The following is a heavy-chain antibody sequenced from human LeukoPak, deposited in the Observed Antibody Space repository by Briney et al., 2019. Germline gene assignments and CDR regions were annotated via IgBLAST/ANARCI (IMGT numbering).Heavy chain of an antibody. V-gene: IGHV1-2*06. CDR1: GYTFTGYY. CDR3: ARSPGGTYGDYPY. Sequence: GASVKVSCKASGYTFTGYYMHWVRQAPGQGLEWMGRINPNSGGTNYAQKSQGRVTMARDTSISTAYMELSRLRSDDTAVYYCARSPGGTYGDYPYWGQGTLVTVSS. J-gene: IGHJ4*02. D-gene: IGHD4-17*01. CDR2: INPNSGGT.